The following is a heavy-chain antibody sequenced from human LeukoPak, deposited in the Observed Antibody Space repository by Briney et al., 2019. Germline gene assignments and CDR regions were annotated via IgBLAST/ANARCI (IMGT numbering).Heavy chain of an antibody. CDR2: ISGSGGRT. Sequence: PSETLSLTCTVSGYSISSGYYWGWIRQPPEKGLEWVTSISGSGGRTYYADSVKGRFTISRDNSKNTLYLQMNNLRAEDTALYYCAKDPLHYDSPHWVDYWGRGTLVTVSS. D-gene: IGHD3-3*01. J-gene: IGHJ4*02. CDR1: GYSISSGYY. V-gene: IGHV3-23*01. CDR3: AKDPLHYDSPHWVDY.